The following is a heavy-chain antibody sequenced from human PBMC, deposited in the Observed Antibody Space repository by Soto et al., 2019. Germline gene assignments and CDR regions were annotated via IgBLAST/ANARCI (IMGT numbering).Heavy chain of an antibody. D-gene: IGHD5-12*01. CDR2: IWYDGSHK. V-gene: IGHV3-33*01. CDR3: ARDQDSGYDSKADY. Sequence: PGGSLRLSCVASGFTFSGYGMHWVRQAPGKGLQWVAVIWYDGSHKHYADSVKGRFSISRDNSKNTVYLQINSLRVEDTAVYYCARDQDSGYDSKADYWGQGTLVTVSS. CDR1: GFTFSGYG. J-gene: IGHJ4*02.